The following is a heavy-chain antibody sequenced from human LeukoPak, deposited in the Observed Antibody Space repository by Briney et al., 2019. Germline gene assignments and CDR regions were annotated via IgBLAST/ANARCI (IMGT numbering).Heavy chain of an antibody. Sequence: GGSLRLSCAASGFTFSSYWMTWVRQAPGKRLEWVANIKHNGDELNYVDSVEDRFTISRDNAKNSLYLHMTSLRAEDTAAYYCARELRTFDSWGQGTLVTVSS. D-gene: IGHD3-16*01. CDR2: IKHNGDEL. CDR1: GFTFSSYW. CDR3: ARELRTFDS. J-gene: IGHJ4*02. V-gene: IGHV3-7*03.